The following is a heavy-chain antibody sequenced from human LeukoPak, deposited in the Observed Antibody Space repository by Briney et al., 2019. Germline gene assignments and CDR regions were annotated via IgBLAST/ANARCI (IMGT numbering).Heavy chain of an antibody. J-gene: IGHJ4*02. CDR3: AKQLGYCSDGSCYFPY. Sequence: GGSLRLSCAASGFTFSSSPMSWVRQAPGKGLEWVSAISNNGGYTYYADSVQGRFTISRDNSKSTLCLQMNSLRAEDTAVYYCAKQLGYCSDGSCYFPYWGQGTLVTVSS. CDR1: GFTFSSSP. V-gene: IGHV3-23*01. D-gene: IGHD2-15*01. CDR2: ISNNGGYT.